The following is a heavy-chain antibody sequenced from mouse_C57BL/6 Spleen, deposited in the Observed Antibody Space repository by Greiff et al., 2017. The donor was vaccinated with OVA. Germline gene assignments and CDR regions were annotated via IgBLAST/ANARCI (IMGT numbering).Heavy chain of an antibody. J-gene: IGHJ1*03. V-gene: IGHV5-17*01. CDR2: ISSGSSTI. Sequence: EVMLVESGGGLVKPGGSLKLSCAASGFTFSDYGMHWVRQAPEKGLEWVAYISSGSSTIYYADTVKGRFTISHDNTKNTLILQMTSLRCESTAMYYGGRRGHWYFDVRGTGTTVTVSS. CDR3: GRRGHWYFDV. CDR1: GFTFSDYG.